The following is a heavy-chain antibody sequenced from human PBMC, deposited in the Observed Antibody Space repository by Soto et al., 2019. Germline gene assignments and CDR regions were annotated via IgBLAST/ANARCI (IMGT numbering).Heavy chain of an antibody. V-gene: IGHV3-21*01. CDR3: ARDRYCSSTSCYGPFDP. CDR1: GFTFSSYS. J-gene: IGHJ5*02. Sequence: GGSLRLSCAASGFTFSSYSMNWVRQAPGKGLEWVSSISSSSSYICYADSVKGRFTISRDNAKNSLYLQMNSLRAEDTAVYYCARDRYCSSTSCYGPFDPWGQGTLVTVSS. D-gene: IGHD2-2*01. CDR2: ISSSSSYI.